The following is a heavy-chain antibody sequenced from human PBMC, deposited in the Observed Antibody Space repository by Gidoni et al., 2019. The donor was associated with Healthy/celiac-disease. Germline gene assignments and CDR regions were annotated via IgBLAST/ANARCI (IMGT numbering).Heavy chain of an antibody. V-gene: IGHV7-4-1*02. J-gene: IGHJ5*02. D-gene: IGHD6-6*01. CDR1: GYTFTSYA. CDR2: INTNTGNP. Sequence: QVQLVQSGSKLKKPGASVKVSCKASGYTFTSYAMNWVRQAPGQGLEWMGWINTNTGNPTYAQGFTGRFVFSLDTSVSTAYLQISSLKAEDTAVYYCAREKKLYSSSRNNWFDPWGQGTLVTVSS. CDR3: AREKKLYSSSRNNWFDP.